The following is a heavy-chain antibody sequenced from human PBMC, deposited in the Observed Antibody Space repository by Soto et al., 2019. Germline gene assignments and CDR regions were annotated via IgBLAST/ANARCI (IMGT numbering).Heavy chain of an antibody. CDR3: ARGVVVVAATHYYYYGMDV. V-gene: IGHV4-30-2*01. CDR2: IYHSGST. Sequence: TLSLTCAVSGGSISSGGYSWSWIRQPPGKGLEWIGYIYHSGSTYYNPSLKSRVTISVDRSKNQFSLKLSSVTAADTAVYYCARGVVVVAATHYYYYGMDVWGQGTTVTVSS. CDR1: GGSISSGGYS. D-gene: IGHD2-15*01. J-gene: IGHJ6*02.